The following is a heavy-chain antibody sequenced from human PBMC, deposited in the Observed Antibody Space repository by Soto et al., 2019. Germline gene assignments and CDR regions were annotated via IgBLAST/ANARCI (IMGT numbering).Heavy chain of an antibody. D-gene: IGHD3-9*01. J-gene: IGHJ6*03. V-gene: IGHV4-34*01. CDR3: ARGRYFDWLWYYYYMDV. CDR2: INHSGST. Sequence: QVQLQQWGAGLLKPSETLSLTCAVYGGSFSGYYWSWIPQPPGKGLEWIGEINHSGSTNYNPSLKSRVTISVDTSKNQFSLKLSSVTAADTAVYYCARGRYFDWLWYYYYMDVWGKGTTVTVSS. CDR1: GGSFSGYY.